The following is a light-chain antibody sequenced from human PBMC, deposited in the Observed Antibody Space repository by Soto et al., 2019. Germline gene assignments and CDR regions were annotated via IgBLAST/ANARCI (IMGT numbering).Light chain of an antibody. CDR1: QTIGSH. CDR3: QRTYNSPT. J-gene: IGKJ1*01. CDR2: FAS. Sequence: DIQVTQSPSSLSASVGDRVTFTCRASQTIGSHLNWYQQKSGKAPKLLIYFASTLESGVPSRFSVSGSGTDFTLIISSLQPDDFATYYCQRTYNSPTFGQGTKLEVK. V-gene: IGKV1-39*01.